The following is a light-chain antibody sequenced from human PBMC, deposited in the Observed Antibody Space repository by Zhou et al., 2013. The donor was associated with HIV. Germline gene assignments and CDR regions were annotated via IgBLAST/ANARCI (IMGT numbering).Light chain of an antibody. CDR3: QQYNSYPLT. CDR1: QDISNS. J-gene: IGKJ4*01. V-gene: IGKV1-16*01. Sequence: DIQMTQSPSSLSASLGDRVTITCQASQDISNSLNWYQQKPGKAPTLLIYKASNLQSGVPSRFSGSGSGTEFTLTISSLQPDDFATYYCQQYNSYPLTFGGGTKVEIK. CDR2: KAS.